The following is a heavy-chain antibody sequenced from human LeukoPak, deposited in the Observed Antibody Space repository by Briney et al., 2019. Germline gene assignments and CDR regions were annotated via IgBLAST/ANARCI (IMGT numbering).Heavy chain of an antibody. J-gene: IGHJ4*02. CDR1: GGSFSGYY. D-gene: IGHD3-16*02. CDR3: VRTFYDYVWGSYRPSFDY. V-gene: IGHV4-34*01. CDR2: INHSGST. Sequence: SETLSLTCAVYGGSFSGYYWSWIRQPPGKGLEWIGEINHSGSTNYNPSLKSRVTISVDTSKNQFSLKLSSVTAADTAVYYCVRTFYDYVWGSYRPSFDYWGREPWSPSPQ.